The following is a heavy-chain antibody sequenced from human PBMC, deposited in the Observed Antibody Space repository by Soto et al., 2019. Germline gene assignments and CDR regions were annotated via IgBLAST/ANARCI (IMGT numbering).Heavy chain of an antibody. Sequence: GASVEVACKAYEGSFSKFTISWVRQAPGQGLEWMGRTIPILNIANYAEKFQGRVTITADMSTSTTYMELSSLTSEDTAVYFCATVLTSHLDNHYWG. CDR3: ATVLTSHLDNHY. CDR2: TIPILNIA. V-gene: IGHV1-69*02. J-gene: IGHJ4*01. D-gene: IGHD3-16*01. CDR1: EGSFSKFT.